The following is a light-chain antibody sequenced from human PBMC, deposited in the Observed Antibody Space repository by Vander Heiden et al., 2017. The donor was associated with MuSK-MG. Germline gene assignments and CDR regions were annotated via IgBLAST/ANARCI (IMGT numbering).Light chain of an antibody. J-gene: IGLJ1*01. CDR1: SSDFGGYNF. V-gene: IGLV2-14*03. Sequence: QSALTQPASVSGSPGPSITISCTGTSSDFGGYNFLSGYQQPPGKAPKLMIYDVSNRPSGVSNRFSGSKSGNTASLTISGLQAEDEADYYCSSYTSSSTPYVFGTGTKVTVL. CDR2: DVS. CDR3: SSYTSSSTPYV.